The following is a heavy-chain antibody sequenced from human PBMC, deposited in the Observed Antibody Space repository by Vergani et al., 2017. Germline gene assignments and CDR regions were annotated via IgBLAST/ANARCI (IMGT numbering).Heavy chain of an antibody. V-gene: IGHV3-48*01. CDR2: ISSSSSPI. CDR3: VKDHMGASFVGTSHNDY. CDR1: GFTFSSYS. D-gene: IGHD2-15*01. J-gene: IGHJ4*02. Sequence: EVQLVESGGGLVQRGGSLRLSCAAPGFTFSSYSMNWVRQAPGKGLEWVSYISSSSSPIYYADSVQGRFTISRDNAKNSLYLQMNSLRAEDTAVYYCVKDHMGASFVGTSHNDYWGQGTLVTVSS.